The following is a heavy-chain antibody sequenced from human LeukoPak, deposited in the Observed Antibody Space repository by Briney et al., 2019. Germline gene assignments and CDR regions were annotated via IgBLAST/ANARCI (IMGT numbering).Heavy chain of an antibody. Sequence: GGSLRLTCAASGFTFSSYAMTWVRQAPGKGLEWVSGISGSGGSTYYADSVKGRFTISRDNSKNTLYVQMNSLRAEDTAVYYCAKSDYYDSSGYYYGSDYWGQGTLVTVSS. CDR1: GFTFSSYA. V-gene: IGHV3-23*01. CDR2: ISGSGGST. D-gene: IGHD3-22*01. CDR3: AKSDYYDSSGYYYGSDY. J-gene: IGHJ4*02.